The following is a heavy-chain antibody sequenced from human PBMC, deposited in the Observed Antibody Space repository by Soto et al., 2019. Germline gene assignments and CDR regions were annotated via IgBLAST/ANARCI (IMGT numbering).Heavy chain of an antibody. CDR3: ARDSSRYCSGGSCYSDPSTFYYYGMDV. D-gene: IGHD2-15*01. CDR1: GFTFSSYA. V-gene: IGHV3-30-3*01. CDR2: ISYDGSNK. Sequence: GGSLRLSCAASGFTFSSYAMHWVRQAPGKGLEWVAVISYDGSNKYYADSVKGRFTISRDNSKNTLYLQMNSLRAEDTAVYYCARDSSRYCSGGSCYSDPSTFYYYGMDVWGQGTTVTVSS. J-gene: IGHJ6*02.